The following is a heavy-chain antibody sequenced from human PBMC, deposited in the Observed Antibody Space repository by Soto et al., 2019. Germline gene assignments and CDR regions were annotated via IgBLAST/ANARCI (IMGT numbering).Heavy chain of an antibody. J-gene: IGHJ1*01. V-gene: IGHV3-74*01. Sequence: EVQLVESGGGLVQPGGSLRLSCAASGFTFSSYWMHWVRQAPGKGLELVSRMHMEGNRISYVDSVKGRCTISRDNAKNTFYMEMNSARVEDTAVYNCVRGDGDRYDGHGYLVRHWGQGSLVTVSS. CDR1: GFTFSSYW. CDR2: MHMEGNRI. D-gene: IGHD2-21*01. CDR3: VRGDGDRYDGHGYLVRH.